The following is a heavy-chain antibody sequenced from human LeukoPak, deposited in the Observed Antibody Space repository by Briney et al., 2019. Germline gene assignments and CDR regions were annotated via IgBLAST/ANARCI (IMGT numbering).Heavy chain of an antibody. D-gene: IGHD3-9*01. V-gene: IGHV1-8*02. CDR1: GYTFASFD. Sequence: ASVKVSRKASGYTFASFDINWVRQATGQGLERMGWMNPKSGNTGYAQKFKGRVTMTRNSSINTAYMELSSLQSDDTAVYYCARVIRYYYGMDIWGQGTPVTV. CDR3: ARVIRYYYGMDI. CDR2: MNPKSGNT. J-gene: IGHJ6*02.